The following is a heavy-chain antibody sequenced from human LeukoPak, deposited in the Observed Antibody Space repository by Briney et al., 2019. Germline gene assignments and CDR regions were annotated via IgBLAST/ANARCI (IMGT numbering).Heavy chain of an antibody. CDR1: GGSISSGGYY. V-gene: IGHV4-31*03. CDR3: ARDNEVRGAYFDY. J-gene: IGHJ4*02. CDR2: IYYSGST. D-gene: IGHD3-10*01. Sequence: SETLSLTCTVSGGSISSGGYYWSWIRQHPGKGLEWIGYIYYSGSTYYNPSLKSRVTISVDTSKNQFSLKLSSVTAADTAVYYCARDNEVRGAYFDYWGQGTLVTVSS.